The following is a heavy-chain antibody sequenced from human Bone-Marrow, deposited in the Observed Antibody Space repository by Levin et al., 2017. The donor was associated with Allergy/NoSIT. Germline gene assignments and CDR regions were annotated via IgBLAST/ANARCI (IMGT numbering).Heavy chain of an antibody. V-gene: IGHV5-51*01. CDR1: GYQFTDHW. J-gene: IGHJ4*02. CDR3: SRQSHELPPDDGEWVEENYFDN. D-gene: IGHD3-10*01. Sequence: GGSLRLSCQGSGYQFTDHWIAWVRQLPGKGLEWMGNIYPGDSETRSSPSFQGQVTMSVDKSINTAFLQWDSLRASDTAMYYSSRQSHELPPDDGEWVEENYFDNWGQGTLVSVSS. CDR2: IYPGDSET.